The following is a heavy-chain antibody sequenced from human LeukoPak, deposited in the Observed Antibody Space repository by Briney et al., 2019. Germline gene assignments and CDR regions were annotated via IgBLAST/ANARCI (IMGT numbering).Heavy chain of an antibody. CDR3: ARGYRGNYYGSGSYYNY. CDR1: GFTFSSYG. CDR2: IRYDGSNK. J-gene: IGHJ4*02. D-gene: IGHD3-10*01. V-gene: IGHV3-30*02. Sequence: GGSLRLSCAASGFTFSSYGIHWVRQAPGKGLEWVAFIRYDGSNKYYADSVKGRFTISRDNSENTLYLQMNSLRAEDTAVYYCARGYRGNYYGSGSYYNYWGQGTLVTVSS.